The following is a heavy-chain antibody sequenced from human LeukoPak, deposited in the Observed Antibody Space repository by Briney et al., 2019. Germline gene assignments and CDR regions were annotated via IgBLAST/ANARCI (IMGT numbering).Heavy chain of an antibody. J-gene: IGHJ4*02. CDR2: IRSKANSYAT. Sequence: GRSLRFSCAASGFTFSSYGMHWVRQASGKGLEWVGRIRSKANSYATAYAASVKGRFTISRDDSKNTAYLQMNSLKTEDTAVYYCTTLMATIITDYWGQGTLVTVSS. D-gene: IGHD5-12*01. V-gene: IGHV3-73*01. CDR3: TTLMATIITDY. CDR1: GFTFSSYG.